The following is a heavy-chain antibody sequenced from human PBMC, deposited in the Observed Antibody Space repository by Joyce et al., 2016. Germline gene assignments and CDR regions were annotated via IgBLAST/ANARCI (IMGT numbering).Heavy chain of an antibody. J-gene: IGHJ4*02. CDR1: GGSISLYD. Sequence: QVRLQGSGPGLVKSSETLSLTCTVSGGSISLYDWSWIRQPPGKGLEWIGYIYHSGSTLYNPSLEGRVTLSIDTSRNEFSLKVSPVTAADTAVYYCARGYTDNWYFFDSWGQGIRVTVSS. V-gene: IGHV4-59*01. D-gene: IGHD1-1*01. CDR3: ARGYTDNWYFFDS. CDR2: IYHSGST.